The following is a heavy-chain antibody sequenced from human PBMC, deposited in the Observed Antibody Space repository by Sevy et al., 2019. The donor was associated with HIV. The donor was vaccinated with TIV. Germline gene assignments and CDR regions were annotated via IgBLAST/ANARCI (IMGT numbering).Heavy chain of an antibody. J-gene: IGHJ3*01. Sequence: GESLKISCKGSGYNFHTHWIGWVRQMPGKGLEWMGIIYLGDSDTRYSPSFQGQVTISADKSINTAYLHWSGLKASDTAVYYCATRGGPAIVWGGFDVWGQGTMVTVSS. CDR1: GYNFHTHW. D-gene: IGHD7-27*01. CDR3: ATRGGPAIVWGGFDV. CDR2: IYLGDSDT. V-gene: IGHV5-51*01.